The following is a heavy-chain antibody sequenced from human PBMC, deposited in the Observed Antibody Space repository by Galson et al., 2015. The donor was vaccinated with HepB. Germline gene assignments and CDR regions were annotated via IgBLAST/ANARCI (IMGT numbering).Heavy chain of an antibody. CDR3: ARDPLGYCSGGSCRGFDY. Sequence: SLRLSCAASGFTFSSYAMHWVRQAPGKGLEWVAVIWYDGSNKYYADSVKGRFTISRDNSKNTLYLRMISLRAEDTAVYDCARDPLGYCSGGSCRGFDYWGQGTLVTVSS. J-gene: IGHJ4*02. CDR1: GFTFSSYA. CDR2: IWYDGSNK. D-gene: IGHD2-15*01. V-gene: IGHV3-33*01.